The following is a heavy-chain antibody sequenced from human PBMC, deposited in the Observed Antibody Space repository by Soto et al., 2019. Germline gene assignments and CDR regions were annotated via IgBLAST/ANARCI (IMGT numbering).Heavy chain of an antibody. CDR3: ARHNDILTGDPFDP. V-gene: IGHV4-59*08. D-gene: IGHD3-9*01. CDR2: IYYSGST. J-gene: IGHJ5*02. CDR1: GGSISSYY. Sequence: SETLSLTCTVSGGSISSYYWSWIRQPPGKGLEWIGYIYYSGSTNYNPSLKSRVTISVDTSKNQFSLKLSSVTAADTAVYYCARHNDILTGDPFDPWGQGTLVTVSS.